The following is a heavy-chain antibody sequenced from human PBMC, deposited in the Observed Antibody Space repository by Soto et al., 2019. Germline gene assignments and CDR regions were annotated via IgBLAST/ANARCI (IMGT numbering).Heavy chain of an antibody. CDR2: IYYSGST. J-gene: IGHJ5*02. CDR3: TRHGYYYNSDNWFDP. Sequence: WTWIRQPPGKRLEWIGDIYYSGSTNYNPSLERRVTISVDTSKKQFSLNLSSVTAADTAVYFCTRHGYYYNSDNWFDPWGQGTLVTVSS. D-gene: IGHD3-22*01. V-gene: IGHV4-61*07.